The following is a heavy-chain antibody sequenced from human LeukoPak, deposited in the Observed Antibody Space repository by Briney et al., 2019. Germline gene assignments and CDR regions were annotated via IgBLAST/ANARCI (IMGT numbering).Heavy chain of an antibody. CDR1: GSTFTSYA. Sequence: PRGSLRPSCAASGSTFTSYAMSWVRQAPGEGLEWVSGIRDSGGTAYYADSVRGRFTISRDNSKNMVYLQINSLRAEDTAVYSCAKDVGNLYYFDYWGQGTLVTVSS. CDR2: IRDSGGTA. J-gene: IGHJ4*02. V-gene: IGHV3-23*01. D-gene: IGHD1-14*01. CDR3: AKDVGNLYYFDY.